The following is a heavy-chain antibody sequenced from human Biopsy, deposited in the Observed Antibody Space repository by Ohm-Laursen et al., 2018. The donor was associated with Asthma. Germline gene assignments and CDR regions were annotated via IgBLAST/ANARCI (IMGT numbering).Heavy chain of an antibody. CDR2: ITYDGSKT. D-gene: IGHD2-21*01. Sequence: SLRLSCAASGFRFSSYAMHWVRQAPGKGLEWVALITYDGSKTIYGDSVRGRFTVSRDSSTNTLYLQMNSLRGDDTAVYYCVRWRSGYPDHYSDFWGLGTLVTVSS. J-gene: IGHJ4*02. CDR3: VRWRSGYPDHYSDF. V-gene: IGHV3-30*11. CDR1: GFRFSSYA.